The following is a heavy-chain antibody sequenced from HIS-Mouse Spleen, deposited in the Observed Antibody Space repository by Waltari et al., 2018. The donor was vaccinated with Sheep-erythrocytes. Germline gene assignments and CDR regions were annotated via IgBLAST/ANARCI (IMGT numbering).Heavy chain of an antibody. D-gene: IGHD7-27*01. Sequence: QVQLQQWGAGLLKPSETLSLTCAVYGGSFRGYYWSWIRQPPGKGLEWIGEINHSGSTNYNPSLKSRVTISVDTSKNQFSLKLSSVTAADTAVYYCARGPRTGDHNYWYFDLWGRGTLVTVSS. V-gene: IGHV4-34*01. CDR2: INHSGST. J-gene: IGHJ2*01. CDR3: ARGPRTGDHNYWYFDL. CDR1: GGSFRGYY.